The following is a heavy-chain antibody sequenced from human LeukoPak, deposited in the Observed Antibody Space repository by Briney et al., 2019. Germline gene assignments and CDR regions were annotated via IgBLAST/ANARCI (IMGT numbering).Heavy chain of an antibody. CDR3: AREETDPYYYYYMDV. CDR2: IIPIFGTA. V-gene: IGHV1-69*06. CDR1: GGTFSSYA. Sequence: ASVKVSCKASGGTFSSYAISWVRQAPGQGLEWMGGIIPIFGTANYAQKFQGRVTITADKSTSTAYMELNSLRAEDTAVYYCAREETDPYYYYYMDVWGKGTTVTVSS. J-gene: IGHJ6*03.